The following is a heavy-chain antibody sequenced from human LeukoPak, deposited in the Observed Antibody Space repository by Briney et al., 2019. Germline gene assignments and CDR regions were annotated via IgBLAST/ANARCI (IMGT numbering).Heavy chain of an antibody. J-gene: IGHJ4*02. Sequence: GGSLRLSCTASGFTLSSNWMSWVRQAPGKGGEGLANIRQDGNDKHYVDSMKGRFNIYRDTANNSLYLQMNSLRAEDTAVYYCARYSGGPGDPGGFDSWGQGTLVTVSS. D-gene: IGHD2-15*01. CDR1: GFTLSSNW. CDR3: ARYSGGPGDPGGFDS. V-gene: IGHV3-7*01. CDR2: IRQDGNDK.